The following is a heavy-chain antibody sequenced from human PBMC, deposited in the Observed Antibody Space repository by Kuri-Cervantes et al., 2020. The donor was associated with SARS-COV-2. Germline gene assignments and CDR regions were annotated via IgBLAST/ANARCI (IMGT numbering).Heavy chain of an antibody. Sequence: GGSLRLSCAASGFTFEDYAMHWVRQAPGKGLEWVSLISWDGGSTYYADSVKGRFTISRDNSKNSLYLQMNSLRAEDTALYYCAKDIGGGDCSGGSCYSGGPFDYWGQGTPVTVSS. CDR3: AKDIGGGDCSGGSCYSGGPFDY. V-gene: IGHV3-43D*03. CDR2: ISWDGGST. D-gene: IGHD2-15*01. J-gene: IGHJ4*02. CDR1: GFTFEDYA.